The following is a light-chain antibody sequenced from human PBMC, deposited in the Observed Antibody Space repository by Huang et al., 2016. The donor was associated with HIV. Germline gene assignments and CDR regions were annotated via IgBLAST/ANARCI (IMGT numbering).Light chain of an antibody. CDR3: LQHHAYPRT. CDR2: AAS. V-gene: IGKV1-17*03. Sequence: DIQLTQSPSAMSASVGDRVSITCRASQGIANYSVWFQQRPGGAPKRLIYAASSLQSGVPSRFSGSGSGTKFTLTISGLQPEDFATYYCLQHHAYPRTFGQGTKVEV. CDR1: QGIANY. J-gene: IGKJ1*01.